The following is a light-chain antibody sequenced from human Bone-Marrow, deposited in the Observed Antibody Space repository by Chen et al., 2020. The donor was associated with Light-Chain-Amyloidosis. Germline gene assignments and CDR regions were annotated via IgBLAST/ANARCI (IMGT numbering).Light chain of an antibody. V-gene: IGLV3-25*03. Sequence: SLDLTQPPAVSVSPGQTARLTCSGDTLPMQYTYWYQRKPGQAPQLVIYKDSQRPSGIPERFSGSSSGTIVTLTISGVQAEDEADYYCQSADSSDTYVIFGGGTKLTVL. CDR1: TLPMQY. CDR2: KDS. J-gene: IGLJ2*01. CDR3: QSADSSDTYVI.